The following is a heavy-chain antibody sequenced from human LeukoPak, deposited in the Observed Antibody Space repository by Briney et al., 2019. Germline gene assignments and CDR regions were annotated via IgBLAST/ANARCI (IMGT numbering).Heavy chain of an antibody. J-gene: IGHJ4*02. CDR3: ARDSCSGGSCYRGFDY. CDR1: GYTLTELS. V-gene: IGHV1-24*01. D-gene: IGHD2-15*01. CDR2: FDPEDGET. Sequence: GASVKVSCKVSGYTLTELSMHWVRQAPGKGLEWMGGFDPEDGETIYAQKFQGRVTITTDESTSTAYMELSSLRSEDTAVYYCARDSCSGGSCYRGFDYWGQGTLVTVSS.